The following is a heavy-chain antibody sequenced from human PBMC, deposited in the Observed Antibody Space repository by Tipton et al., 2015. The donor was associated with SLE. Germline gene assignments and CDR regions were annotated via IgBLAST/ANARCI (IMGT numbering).Heavy chain of an antibody. CDR1: GGSISSSSYY. Sequence: TLSLTCTVSGGSISSSSYYWGWIRQPPGKGLEWIGSIYYSGSTYYNPSPKSRVTIYVDTSKNQFSLKLSSVTAADTAVYYCAGYTSGWYNGPDYWGQGTLVTVSS. J-gene: IGHJ4*02. CDR3: AGYTSGWYNGPDY. D-gene: IGHD6-19*01. V-gene: IGHV4-39*01. CDR2: IYYSGST.